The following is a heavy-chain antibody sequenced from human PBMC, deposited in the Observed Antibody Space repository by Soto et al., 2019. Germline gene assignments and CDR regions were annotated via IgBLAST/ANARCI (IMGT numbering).Heavy chain of an antibody. V-gene: IGHV4-30-2*01. CDR2: IYHSGST. J-gene: IGHJ4*02. CDR1: GGSISSGGYS. Sequence: PSETLSLTCAVSGGSISSGGYSWSWIRQPPGKGLEWIGYIYHSGSTYYNPFLKSRVTISVDRSKNQFSLKLSSVTAADTAVYYCARAHEGDFDYWGQGTLVTVSS. CDR3: ARAHEGDFDY.